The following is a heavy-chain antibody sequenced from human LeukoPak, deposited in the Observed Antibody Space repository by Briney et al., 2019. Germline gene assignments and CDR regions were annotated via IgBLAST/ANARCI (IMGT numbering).Heavy chain of an antibody. Sequence: ASVKVSCKASGYTFTSYDINGVRQATGQGLEWMGWMNPNSGNTGYTQKFQGTVTITRNTSISTAYMELSSLRSEDTAVYYCARGQEYSSSWYLWFDPWGQGTLVTVSS. CDR2: MNPNSGNT. D-gene: IGHD6-13*01. CDR1: GYTFTSYD. V-gene: IGHV1-8*01. J-gene: IGHJ5*02. CDR3: ARGQEYSSSWYLWFDP.